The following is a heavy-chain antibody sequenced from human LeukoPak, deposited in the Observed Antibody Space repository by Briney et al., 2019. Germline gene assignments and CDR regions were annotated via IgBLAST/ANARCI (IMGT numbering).Heavy chain of an antibody. CDR1: GYTFTGYY. Sequence: ASVKVSCKASGYTFTGYYMHWVRQAPGQGLEWMGWINPNSGGTNYAQKFQGRVTMTRDTSISTAYMELSRLRSDDTAVYYCATDALDRRASQYQLDYWGQGTLVTVSS. J-gene: IGHJ4*02. CDR2: INPNSGGT. V-gene: IGHV1-2*02. D-gene: IGHD2-2*01. CDR3: ATDALDRRASQYQLDY.